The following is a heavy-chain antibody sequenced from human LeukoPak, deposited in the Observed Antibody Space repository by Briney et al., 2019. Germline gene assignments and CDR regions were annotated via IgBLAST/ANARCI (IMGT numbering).Heavy chain of an antibody. CDR1: GFIFSNYA. J-gene: IGHJ4*02. CDR2: IRYDGSNK. CDR3: AKDSRRLDYGDYVTPFDY. V-gene: IGHV3-30*02. Sequence: GGSLRLSCATSGFIFSNYAMHWVRQAPGKGLEWVAFIRYDGSNKYYAESVKDRLTISRDNSKNTLYLQMNSLRAEDTAVYYCAKDSRRLDYGDYVTPFDYWGQGTLVTVSS. D-gene: IGHD4-17*01.